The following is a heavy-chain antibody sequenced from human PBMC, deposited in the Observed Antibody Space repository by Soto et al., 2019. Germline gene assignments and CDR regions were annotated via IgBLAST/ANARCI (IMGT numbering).Heavy chain of an antibody. V-gene: IGHV3-74*01. CDR1: GFTFSSYW. CDR2: INSDGSIR. CDR3: ASPNGVTNDYFGMDV. Sequence: GGSLRLSCAASGFTFSSYWIHWVRQAPGKGLVWVSRINSDGSIRSYADSVKGRFTISRDNAKNTLYLQMNSLRAEDTAVYYCASPNGVTNDYFGMDVWGQGTTVTVSS. J-gene: IGHJ6*02. D-gene: IGHD7-27*01.